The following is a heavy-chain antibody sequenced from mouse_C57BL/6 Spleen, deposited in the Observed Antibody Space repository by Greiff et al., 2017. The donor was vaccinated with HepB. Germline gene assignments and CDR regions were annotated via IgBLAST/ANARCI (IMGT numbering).Heavy chain of an antibody. D-gene: IGHD1-1*01. CDR1: GYAFSSYW. Sequence: QVQLQQSGAELVKPGASVKISCKASGYAFSSYWMNWVKQRPGKGLEWIGQIYPGDGDTNYNGKFKGKATLTADKSSSTAYMQLSSLTSEDSAVYFCASSFITTVVDYWGQGTTLTVSS. J-gene: IGHJ2*01. CDR3: ASSFITTVVDY. V-gene: IGHV1-80*01. CDR2: IYPGDGDT.